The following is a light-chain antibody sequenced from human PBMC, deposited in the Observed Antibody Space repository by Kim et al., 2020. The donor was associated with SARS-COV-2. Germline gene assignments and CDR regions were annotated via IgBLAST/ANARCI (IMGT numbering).Light chain of an antibody. V-gene: IGKV3-20*01. CDR3: QQYGSSPRT. J-gene: IGKJ2*01. CDR2: GAS. CDR1: PSVSRSY. Sequence: LSPGERATPSCRASPSVSRSYLAWYQQNPGQAPRLLIYGASSRATGIPDRFSGSGSGTDFTLTISRLEPEDFAVYYCQQYGSSPRTFGQGTKLEI.